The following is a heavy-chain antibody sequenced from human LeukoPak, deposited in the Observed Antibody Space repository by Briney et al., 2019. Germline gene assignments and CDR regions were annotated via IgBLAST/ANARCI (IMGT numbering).Heavy chain of an antibody. J-gene: IGHJ2*01. V-gene: IGHV4-59*08. D-gene: IGHD4-11*01. CDR1: GGSISSYY. Sequence: SETLSLTCTVSGGSISSYYWSWIRQPPGKGLEWIGYIYYSGSTNYNPSLKSRVTISVDTSKNQFSLKLSSVTAADTAVYYCAGTTLHYWYFDLWGRGTLVTVSS. CDR2: IYYSGST. CDR3: AGTTLHYWYFDL.